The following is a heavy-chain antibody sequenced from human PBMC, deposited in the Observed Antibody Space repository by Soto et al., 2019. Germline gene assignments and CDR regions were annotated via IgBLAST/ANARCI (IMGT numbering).Heavy chain of an antibody. Sequence: EVQLVESGGGLVKPGGSLRLSCVVSGFTFSSYSMNWVRQAPGKGLEWVSSISSSSSYIYYADSVKGRFTISRDNAKNSLYLQMNSLRAEDTAVYYCATNRAGGLNYYYYMDVWGKGTTVTVSS. CDR3: ATNRAGGLNYYYYMDV. CDR2: ISSSSSYI. CDR1: GFTFSSYS. D-gene: IGHD1-26*01. J-gene: IGHJ6*03. V-gene: IGHV3-21*01.